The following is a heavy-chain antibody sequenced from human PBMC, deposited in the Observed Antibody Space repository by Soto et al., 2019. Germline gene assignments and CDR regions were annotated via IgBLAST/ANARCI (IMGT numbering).Heavy chain of an antibody. CDR3: ARFGAAAAHDDN. Sequence: SETLSLTCTVSGGSISGYYWSWIRQAPGKGLEWVGYVHFSGSTTYNPSLAPRLNISFDMSKSQVYLQLTSVTAADTAVYYCARFGAAAAHDDNWGRGVLVTVSS. D-gene: IGHD6-13*01. CDR1: GGSISGYY. V-gene: IGHV4-59*01. CDR2: VHFSGST. J-gene: IGHJ4*01.